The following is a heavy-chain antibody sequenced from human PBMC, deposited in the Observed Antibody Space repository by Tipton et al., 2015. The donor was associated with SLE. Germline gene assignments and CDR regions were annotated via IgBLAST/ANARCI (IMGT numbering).Heavy chain of an antibody. D-gene: IGHD3-16*01. J-gene: IGHJ3*02. V-gene: IGHV4-34*01. Sequence: TLSLTCAVYGGSFSGYYWSWIRQAPGKGLEWMGEINHSGSTNYNPSLKSRVTISVDTSKNQFSLKLSSVTAADTAVYYCARDLGYDAFDIWGQGTMVTVSS. CDR1: GGSFSGYY. CDR2: INHSGST. CDR3: ARDLGYDAFDI.